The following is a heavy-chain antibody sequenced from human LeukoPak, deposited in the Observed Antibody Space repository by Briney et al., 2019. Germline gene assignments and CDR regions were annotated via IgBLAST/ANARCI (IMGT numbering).Heavy chain of an antibody. D-gene: IGHD3-10*01. CDR2: IGTVGDT. CDR1: GFTFNIYD. J-gene: IGHJ6*03. V-gene: IGHV3-13*01. CDR3: ARGGGPLRNYYMDV. Sequence: GGSLRLSCSASGFTFNIYDMHWVRQGPGKGLEWVAAIGTVGDTNYGGSVKGRFTISRENAMNSVHLQMSGLRVGDTAVYYCARGGGPLRNYYMDVWGKGTTVTVSS.